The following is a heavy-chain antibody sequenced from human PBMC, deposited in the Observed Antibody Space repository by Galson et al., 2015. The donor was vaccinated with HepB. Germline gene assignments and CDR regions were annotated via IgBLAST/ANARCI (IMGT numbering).Heavy chain of an antibody. CDR1: GFTFSSYD. Sequence: SLRLSCAASGFTFSSYDMHWVRQAPGKGLEWVAVISYDGSNKYYADSVKGRFTISRDNSKNTLYLQMNSLRAEDTAVYYCAKDFDADAWWSGSYYASYYFDYWGQGTLVTVSS. CDR2: ISYDGSNK. V-gene: IGHV3-30*18. D-gene: IGHD1-26*01. CDR3: AKDFDADAWWSGSYYASYYFDY. J-gene: IGHJ4*02.